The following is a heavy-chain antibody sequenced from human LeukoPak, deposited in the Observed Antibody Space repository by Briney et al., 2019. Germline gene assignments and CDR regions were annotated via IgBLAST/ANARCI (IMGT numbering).Heavy chain of an antibody. CDR2: ISAYNGNT. Sequence: MGWISAYNGNTNYAQKLQGRVTMTTDTSTSTAYMELRSLRSDDTAVYYCAREGGYDLGFDYWGQGTLVTVSS. V-gene: IGHV1-18*01. J-gene: IGHJ4*02. D-gene: IGHD5-12*01. CDR3: AREGGYDLGFDY.